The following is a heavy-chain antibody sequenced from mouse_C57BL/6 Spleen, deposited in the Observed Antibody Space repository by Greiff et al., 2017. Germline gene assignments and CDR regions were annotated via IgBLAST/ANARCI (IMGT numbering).Heavy chain of an antibody. CDR3: AREYYYGSSYFDV. J-gene: IGHJ1*03. D-gene: IGHD1-1*01. Sequence: VHVKQSGPELVKPGASVKISCKASGYSFTDYNMNWVKQSNGKSLEWIGVINPNYGTTSYNQKFKGKATLTVDQSSSTAYMQLNSLTSEDSAVYYCAREYYYGSSYFDVWGTGTTVTVSS. V-gene: IGHV1-39*01. CDR2: INPNYGTT. CDR1: GYSFTDYN.